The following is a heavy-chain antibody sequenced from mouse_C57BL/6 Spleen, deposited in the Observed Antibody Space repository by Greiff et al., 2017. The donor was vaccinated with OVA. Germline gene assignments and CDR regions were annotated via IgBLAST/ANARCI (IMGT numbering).Heavy chain of an antibody. CDR3: ARQGDPSGFDY. V-gene: IGHV5-6*02. CDR1: GFTFSSYG. D-gene: IGHD2-13*01. J-gene: IGHJ2*01. CDR2: ISSGGSYT. Sequence: DVKLVESGGDLVKPGGSLKLSCAASGFTFSSYGMSWVRQTPDKRLEWVATISSGGSYTYYPDSVKGRFTISRDNAKNTLYLQMSSLKSEDTAMYYCARQGDPSGFDYWGQGTTLTVSS.